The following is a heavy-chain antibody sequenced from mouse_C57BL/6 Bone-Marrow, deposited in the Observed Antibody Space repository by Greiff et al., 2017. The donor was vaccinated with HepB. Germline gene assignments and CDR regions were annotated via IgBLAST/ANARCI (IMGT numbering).Heavy chain of an antibody. CDR1: GFTFSNYW. J-gene: IGHJ4*01. CDR2: IRLKSDNYAT. V-gene: IGHV6-3*01. CDR3: TYYDGYYVRAMDY. D-gene: IGHD2-3*01. Sequence: EVKLMESGGGLVQPGGSMKLSCVASGFTFSNYWMNWVRQSPEKGLEWVAQIRLKSDNYATHYAESVKGRFTISRDDSKSSVYLQMNNLRAEDTGIYYCTYYDGYYVRAMDYWGQGTSVTVSS.